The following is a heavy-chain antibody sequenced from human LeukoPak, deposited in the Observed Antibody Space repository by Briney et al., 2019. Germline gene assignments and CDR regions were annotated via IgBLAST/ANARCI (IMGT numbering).Heavy chain of an antibody. CDR3: ARSLPMATIPDFDY. CDR1: GYTFTGYY. CDR2: INPNSGGT. Sequence: ASVKVSCKASGYTFTGYYMHWVRQAPGQGLEWMGWINPNSGGTNYAQKFQGRVTMTRDTSISTAYMELSRLRSDDTAVYYCARSLPMATIPDFDYWGQGTLVTVSS. V-gene: IGHV1-2*02. D-gene: IGHD5-24*01. J-gene: IGHJ4*02.